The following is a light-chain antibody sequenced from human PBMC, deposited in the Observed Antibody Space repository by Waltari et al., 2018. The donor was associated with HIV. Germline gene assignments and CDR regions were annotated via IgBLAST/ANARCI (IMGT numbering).Light chain of an antibody. CDR2: QDT. J-gene: IGLJ2*01. V-gene: IGLV3-25*03. CDR3: QSTDGGGTWI. CDR1: QLGDKF. Sequence: SYELTQPPSVSVSPGQTASITCSGDQLGDKFVCWYQQRPGQSPVLVIYQDTKRPSGIPERFSASNSGSTVTLTISGVQAEDEGDYFCQSTDGGGTWIFGGGTKLTVL.